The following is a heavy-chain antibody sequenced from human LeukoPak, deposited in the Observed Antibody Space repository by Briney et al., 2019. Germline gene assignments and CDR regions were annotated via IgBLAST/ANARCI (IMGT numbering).Heavy chain of an antibody. CDR2: IKQDGSEK. V-gene: IGHV3-7*05. J-gene: IGHJ4*02. Sequence: PGWSLRLSCAASGFTFSTYWMSWVRQAPGKGVEWVANIKQDGSEKTYVDSVKGRFTISRDSAQNSLYLQMNSLRAEDTAVYYCARERYGSSYFDSWGQGTLVTVSS. CDR3: ARERYGSSYFDS. CDR1: GFTFSTYW. D-gene: IGHD5-24*01.